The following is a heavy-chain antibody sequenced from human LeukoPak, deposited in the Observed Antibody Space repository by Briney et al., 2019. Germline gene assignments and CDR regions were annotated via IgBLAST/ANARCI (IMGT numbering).Heavy chain of an antibody. D-gene: IGHD2-8*01. CDR3: AKDRCSNGIGCYYYYMAV. J-gene: IGHJ6*03. CDR1: GFTFSSYV. V-gene: IGHV3-30*04. Sequence: GGSLRLSCAASGFTFSSYVMHWVRQAPGKGLEWVAIISYDGSNEYYADSVKGRFSISRDNSKNILFLQMNSLRAEDTAVYYCAKDRCSNGIGCYYYYMAVWGKGTTVTISS. CDR2: ISYDGSNE.